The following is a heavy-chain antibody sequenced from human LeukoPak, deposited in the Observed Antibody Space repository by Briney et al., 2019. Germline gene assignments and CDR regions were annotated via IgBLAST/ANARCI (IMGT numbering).Heavy chain of an antibody. CDR2: ISYDGSNK. Sequence: GGSLRLSCAASGFTFSSYGMHWVRQAPGKGLEWVAVISYDGSNKYYADSVKGRFTISRDNSKITLYLQMNSLRAEDTAVYYCAKLVWSGGRDYSPEFDYWGQGILVTVSS. V-gene: IGHV3-30*18. D-gene: IGHD2-15*01. CDR1: GFTFSSYG. CDR3: AKLVWSGGRDYSPEFDY. J-gene: IGHJ4*02.